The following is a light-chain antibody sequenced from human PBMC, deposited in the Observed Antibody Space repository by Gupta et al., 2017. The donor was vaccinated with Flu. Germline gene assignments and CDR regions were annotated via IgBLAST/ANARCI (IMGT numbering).Light chain of an antibody. Sequence: DIQMTQSPSSLSASPGDRVTISCRASQNIDIILNWYHHRPGTAPRVLVITRNGVASGVPPRFYGSGSGTDFSLTIDKLQPEEFGTYYCQQSRSAPSTFGQGATVEIK. CDR2: TRN. CDR1: QNIDII. J-gene: IGKJ2*02. CDR3: QQSRSAPST. V-gene: IGKV1-39*01.